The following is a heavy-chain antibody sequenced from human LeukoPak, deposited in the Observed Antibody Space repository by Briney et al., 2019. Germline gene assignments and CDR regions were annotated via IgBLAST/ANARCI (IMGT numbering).Heavy chain of an antibody. V-gene: IGHV3-21*01. D-gene: IGHD2-2*01. CDR2: ISTSSRYI. J-gene: IGHJ5*02. CDR3: ARADCSSSTCYLRRSWFDP. Sequence: GGSLRLFCAASGFTLSNDMNWVRQAPGKGLEWVSSISTSSRYIYYKDSVRGRFTISRDDAKNSLYLEMNSLRAEDTAVYYCARADCSSSTCYLRRSWFDPWGQGTLVTVSS. CDR1: GFTLSND.